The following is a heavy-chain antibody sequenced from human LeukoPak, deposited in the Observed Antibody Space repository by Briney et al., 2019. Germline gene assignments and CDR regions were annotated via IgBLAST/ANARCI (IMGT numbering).Heavy chain of an antibody. CDR2: INHSGST. CDR1: GGSLSGYY. V-gene: IGHV4-34*01. CDR3: ATGRSPRYYDY. J-gene: IGHJ4*02. Sequence: RTSETLSLTCAVYGGSLSGYYWSWIRQPPGKGLEWIGEINHSGSTNYNPSLKSRVAISLDTSKNQFSLKVSSVTAADTAVYYCATGRSPRYYDYWGQGILVAVSS. D-gene: IGHD1-26*01.